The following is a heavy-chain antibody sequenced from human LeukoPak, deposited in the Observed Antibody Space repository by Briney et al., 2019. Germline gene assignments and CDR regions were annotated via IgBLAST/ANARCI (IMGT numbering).Heavy chain of an antibody. Sequence: PSETLSLTCAVYGGSFSGYYWSWIRQPPGKGLEWIGTIYQSGSTNYNPSLKSRVTISVDTSKNQSSLKLSSLTAADTAVYYCARRVRGSGVNWFDPWGQGTLVTVSS. CDR2: IYQSGST. V-gene: IGHV4-34*01. CDR3: ARRVRGSGVNWFDP. J-gene: IGHJ5*02. D-gene: IGHD6-19*01. CDR1: GGSFSGYY.